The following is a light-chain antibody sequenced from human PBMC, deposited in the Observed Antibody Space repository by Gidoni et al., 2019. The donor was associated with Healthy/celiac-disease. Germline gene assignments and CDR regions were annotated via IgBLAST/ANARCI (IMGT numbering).Light chain of an antibody. CDR1: QSISSY. CDR3: QQSYSTLTWT. CDR2: AAS. V-gene: IGKV1-39*01. J-gene: IGKJ1*01. Sequence: DIQMTQSPSSLSASVGDRVTITCRASQSISSYLNWYQQNTGKAPKLLIYAASSLQSGVPSRFSGSGSGTDFTLTISSLQPEDFATYYCQQSYSTLTWTFXXXTKVEIK.